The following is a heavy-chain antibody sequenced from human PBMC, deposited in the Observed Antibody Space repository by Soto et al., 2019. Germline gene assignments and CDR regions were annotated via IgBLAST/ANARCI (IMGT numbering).Heavy chain of an antibody. Sequence: QVQLVQSGAEVKKPGASVKVSCKASGYTFTSYDINWVRQATGQGLEWMGWMNPNSGNTGYAQKFQGRVTMTRNTSISTAYMELSSLRSEDTAVYYCARAPSFEAAAGTPSDYWGQGTLVTVSS. CDR3: ARAPSFEAAAGTPSDY. J-gene: IGHJ4*02. CDR2: MNPNSGNT. V-gene: IGHV1-8*01. D-gene: IGHD6-13*01. CDR1: GYTFTSYD.